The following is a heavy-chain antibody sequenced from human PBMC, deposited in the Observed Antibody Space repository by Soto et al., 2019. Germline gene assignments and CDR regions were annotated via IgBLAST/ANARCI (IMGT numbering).Heavy chain of an antibody. Sequence: GGSLRLSCAASGFTFSSYWMHWVRQAPGKGLVWVSRINSDGSSTSYADSVKGRFTISRDNAKNTLYLQMNSLGAEDTAVYYCARSRCSGGSCYNFDWFDPWGQGTLVTVSS. V-gene: IGHV3-74*01. CDR2: INSDGSST. J-gene: IGHJ5*02. CDR1: GFTFSSYW. D-gene: IGHD2-15*01. CDR3: ARSRCSGGSCYNFDWFDP.